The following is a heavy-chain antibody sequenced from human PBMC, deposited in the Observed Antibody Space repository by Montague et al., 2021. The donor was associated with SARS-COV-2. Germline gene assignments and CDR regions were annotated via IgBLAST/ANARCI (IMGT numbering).Heavy chain of an antibody. V-gene: IGHV4-59*01. CDR1: GDSMNNYY. CDR3: ARAPIYRSSWYAYFDY. CDR2: INYSGST. J-gene: IGHJ4*02. D-gene: IGHD6-13*01. Sequence: SETLSLTCTVSGDSMNNYYWSWIRQPPGNGLEWIGYINYSGSTLYNPSLQSRVTLSKDTSKNQFSLRLTSVTAADTAMYFCARAPIYRSSWYAYFDYWGQGTLVTVSS.